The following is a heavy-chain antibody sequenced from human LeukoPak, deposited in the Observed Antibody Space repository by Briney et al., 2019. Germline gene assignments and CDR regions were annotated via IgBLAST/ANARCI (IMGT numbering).Heavy chain of an antibody. V-gene: IGHV4-30-2*03. CDR2: IYHSGST. CDR1: GGSISSGGYS. Sequence: PSETLSLTCAVSGGSISSGGYSWSWIRQPPGKGLEWIGYIYHSGSTYYNPSLKSRVTISVDTSKNQFSLKLSSVTAADTAVYYCARRVTMVRGGIDYFDYWGQGTLVTVSS. CDR3: ARRVTMVRGGIDYFDY. D-gene: IGHD3-10*01. J-gene: IGHJ4*02.